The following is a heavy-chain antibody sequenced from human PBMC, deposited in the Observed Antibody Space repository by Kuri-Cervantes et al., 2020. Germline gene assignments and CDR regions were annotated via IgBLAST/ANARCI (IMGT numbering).Heavy chain of an antibody. V-gene: IGHV3-48*02. J-gene: IGHJ2*01. CDR3: ARDMITFGGVIVKDWYFDL. Sequence: GGSLRLSCVASGFTVSSNYMSWVRQAPGKGLEWVSYISSSSSTIYYADSVKGRFTISRDNAKNSLYLQMNSLRDEDTAVYYCARDMITFGGVIVKDWYFDLWGRGTLVTVSS. CDR2: ISSSSSTI. CDR1: GFTVSSNY. D-gene: IGHD3-16*02.